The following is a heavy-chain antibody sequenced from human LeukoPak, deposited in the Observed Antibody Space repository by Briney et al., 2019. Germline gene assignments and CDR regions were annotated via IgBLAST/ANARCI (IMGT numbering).Heavy chain of an antibody. Sequence: PGRSLRLSCAASGFTFDDYAMHWVRQAPGKGLEWVSGISWNSGSIGYADSVKGRFTISRDNAKNSLYLQMSSLRPEDTALYYCTRDIGGSPYRRYYYYMDVWGKGGTVTVSS. J-gene: IGHJ6*03. V-gene: IGHV3-9*01. CDR2: ISWNSGSI. D-gene: IGHD2-15*01. CDR1: GFTFDDYA. CDR3: TRDIGGSPYRRYYYYMDV.